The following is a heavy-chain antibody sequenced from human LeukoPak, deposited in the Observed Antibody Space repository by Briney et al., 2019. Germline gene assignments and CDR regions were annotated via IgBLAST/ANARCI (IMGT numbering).Heavy chain of an antibody. J-gene: IGHJ4*02. CDR1: GFTFSSYG. CDR3: ARANYYDSSGYQGDY. D-gene: IGHD3-22*01. Sequence: TGRSLRLSCAASGFTFSSYGMHWVRQAPGKGLEWVAVIWYDGSNKYYADSVKGRFTISRDNSKNTLYLQMNSLRAEDTAVYYCARANYYDSSGYQGDYWGQGTLVTVSS. CDR2: IWYDGSNK. V-gene: IGHV3-33*01.